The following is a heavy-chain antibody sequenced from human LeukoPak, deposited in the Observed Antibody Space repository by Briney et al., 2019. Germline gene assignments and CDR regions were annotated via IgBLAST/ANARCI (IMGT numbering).Heavy chain of an antibody. Sequence: GGSLRLSCAASGFTFSSYSMNWVRQAPGKGLEWVSSISSSSSYIYYADSVKGRFTISRDNSKNTLYLQMNSLRAEDTAVYYCARDHKDRYCSSTSCLWYYYYMDVWGKGTTVTVSS. CDR3: ARDHKDRYCSSTSCLWYYYYMDV. V-gene: IGHV3-21*04. CDR2: ISSSSSYI. CDR1: GFTFSSYS. J-gene: IGHJ6*03. D-gene: IGHD2-2*01.